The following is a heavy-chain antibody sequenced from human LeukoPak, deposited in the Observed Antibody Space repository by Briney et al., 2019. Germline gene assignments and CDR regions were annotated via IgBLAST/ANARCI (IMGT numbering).Heavy chain of an antibody. CDR1: GGSISSYY. CDR2: IYYSGST. CDR3: AREYSSSSGRRAFDI. D-gene: IGHD6-6*01. V-gene: IGHV4-59*08. Sequence: AETLSLTCTVSGGSISSYYWNWIRQPPGKGLEWIGYIYYSGSTNYNPSLKSRVTILVDTSKNQFSLRLSSVAAADTAVYYCAREYSSSSGRRAFDIWGQGTMVTVSS. J-gene: IGHJ3*02.